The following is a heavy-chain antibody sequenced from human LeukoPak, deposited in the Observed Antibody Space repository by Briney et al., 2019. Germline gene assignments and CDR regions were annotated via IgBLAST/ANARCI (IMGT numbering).Heavy chain of an antibody. Sequence: GGSLRLSCAASGFIFSSYSMNWVRQAPGKGLEWISYISGGGGNIHYADSVEGRFTISRDNAKNSVYLQMNSLRAEDSAVYYCARDLYGDYFDYWGQGTLVTVSS. CDR2: ISGGGGNI. J-gene: IGHJ4*02. D-gene: IGHD4-17*01. CDR3: ARDLYGDYFDY. CDR1: GFIFSSYS. V-gene: IGHV3-48*01.